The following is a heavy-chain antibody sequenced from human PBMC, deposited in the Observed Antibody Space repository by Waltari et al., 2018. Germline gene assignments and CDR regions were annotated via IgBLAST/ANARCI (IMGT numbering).Heavy chain of an antibody. J-gene: IGHJ4*02. V-gene: IGHV3-21*01. D-gene: IGHD2-2*01. CDR2: ISRSSPYK. CDR1: GLSFGTYN. CDR3: VRENCSVTSCFKHFDY. Sequence: EGQLVESGGGLVKPGGSLRLSCAASGLSFGTYNMNWVRQAPGKGLEGVSDISRSSPYKYYADSVKGRFAISRDNAKNLLFLQMNSLRADDTAVYYCVRENCSVTSCFKHFDYWGRGILVTVSS.